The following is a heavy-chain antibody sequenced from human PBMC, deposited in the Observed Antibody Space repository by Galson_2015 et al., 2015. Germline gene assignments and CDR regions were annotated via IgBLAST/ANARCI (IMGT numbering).Heavy chain of an antibody. Sequence: SVKVSCKASGYTFTSYAMHWVRQAPGQRLEWMGWINAGNGNTKYSQKFQGRVTITRDTSASTAYMELSSLRSEDTAVYYCAIAYCGGDCYSSYMDVWGKGTTVTVSS. V-gene: IGHV1-3*01. J-gene: IGHJ6*03. CDR1: GYTFTSYA. CDR2: INAGNGNT. CDR3: AIAYCGGDCYSSYMDV. D-gene: IGHD2-21*02.